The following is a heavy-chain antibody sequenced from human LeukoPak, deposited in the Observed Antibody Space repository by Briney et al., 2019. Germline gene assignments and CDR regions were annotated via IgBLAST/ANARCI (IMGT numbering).Heavy chain of an antibody. CDR3: ARREITMLRGVAYYYFDY. Sequence: SETLSLTCTVSGGSISSGSYYWSWIRQPPGKGLEWIGEINHSGSTNYNPSLKSRVTISVDTSKNQFSLKQSSVTAADTAVYYCARREITMLRGVAYYYFDYWGQGTLVTVSS. D-gene: IGHD3-10*01. CDR2: INHSGST. J-gene: IGHJ4*02. V-gene: IGHV4-39*01. CDR1: GGSISSGSYY.